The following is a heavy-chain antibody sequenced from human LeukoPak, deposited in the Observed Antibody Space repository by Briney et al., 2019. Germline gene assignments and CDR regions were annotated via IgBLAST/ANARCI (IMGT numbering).Heavy chain of an antibody. Sequence: GSLRLSCAASGFTFSSYSMNWVRQAPGKGLEWIGNIHHSGNIYYNVSLKSRVTISVHTSNNQFSLNLNSVTAADTAVYYCARDRGGLDAFDIWGQGTMVTVSS. D-gene: IGHD3-10*01. CDR1: GFTFSSYS. V-gene: IGHV4-38-2*02. CDR3: ARDRGGLDAFDI. CDR2: IHHSGNI. J-gene: IGHJ3*02.